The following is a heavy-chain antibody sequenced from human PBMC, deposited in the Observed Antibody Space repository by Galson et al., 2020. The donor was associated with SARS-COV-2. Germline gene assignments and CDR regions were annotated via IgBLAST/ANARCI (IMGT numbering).Heavy chain of an antibody. CDR3: ARAGYSSTWTLGDAFDV. CDR1: GFNFSNFG. CDR2: ISTDGNNK. D-gene: IGHD3-16*02. Sequence: AGGSLRISCAASGFNFSNFGMHWVRQAPGKGLEWVAVISTDGNNKYDADSVKGRFTISRDNSDNTLYLQMNSLRPEDTAVYFCARAGYSSTWTLGDAFDVWGQGTLVTVSS. J-gene: IGHJ3*01. V-gene: IGHV3-30*03.